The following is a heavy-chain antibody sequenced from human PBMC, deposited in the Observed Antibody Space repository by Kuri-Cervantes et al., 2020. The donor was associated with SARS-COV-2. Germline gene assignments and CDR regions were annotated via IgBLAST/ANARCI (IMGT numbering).Heavy chain of an antibody. CDR1: GYTFTGYY. CDR2: INPNSGGT. V-gene: IGHV1-2*04. J-gene: IGHJ4*02. CDR3: ARAVIWYHLGDKGIDYYFDY. Sequence: ASVKVSCKASGYTFTGYYMHWVRQAPGQGLEWMGWINPNSGGTNYAQKFQGWVTMTRDTSISTAYMELRSLRSDDTAVYYCARAVIWYHLGDKGIDYYFDYWGQGTLVTVSS. D-gene: IGHD3-10*01.